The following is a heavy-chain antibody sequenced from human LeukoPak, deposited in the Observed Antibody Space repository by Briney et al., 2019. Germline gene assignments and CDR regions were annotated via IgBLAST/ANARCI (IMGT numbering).Heavy chain of an antibody. V-gene: IGHV4-59*01. CDR2: IYYSGST. CDR1: GGSISSYY. CDR3: ARDQYSYGYFDY. J-gene: IGHJ4*02. Sequence: PSETLSLTCTVSGGSISSYYWSWIRQPPGKGLEWIGYIYYSGSTNYNPSPKSRVTISVDTSKNQFSLKLSSVTAADTAVYYCARDQYSYGYFDYWGQGTLVTVSS. D-gene: IGHD5-18*01.